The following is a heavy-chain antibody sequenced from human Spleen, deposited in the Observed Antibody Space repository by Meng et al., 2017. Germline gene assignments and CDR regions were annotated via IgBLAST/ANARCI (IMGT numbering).Heavy chain of an antibody. Sequence: SETLSLTCIVSGGSIRNYYWSWIRQPPGKGLEWIGSIYYSGRTYYNPSLKSRVSISGDTSKNQFSLKLIPVTAADTAVYFCARGTFGSGTYTSGDYWGQGTLVTVSS. CDR3: ARGTFGSGTYTSGDY. V-gene: IGHV4-59*12. CDR1: GGSIRNYY. J-gene: IGHJ4*02. D-gene: IGHD3-10*01. CDR2: IYYSGRT.